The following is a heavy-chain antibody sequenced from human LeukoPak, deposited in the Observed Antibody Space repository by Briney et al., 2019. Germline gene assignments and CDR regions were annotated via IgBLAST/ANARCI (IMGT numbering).Heavy chain of an antibody. CDR3: ARGGGYCSGGSCYSRSRADYYYYYMDV. CDR1: GYTFTSYY. CDR2: INPSGGST. V-gene: IGHV1-46*01. D-gene: IGHD2-15*01. Sequence: ASVKVSCKASGYTFTSYYMHWVRQAPGQGLEWMGIINPSGGSTSYAQKFQGRVTMTRDMSTSTAYMELSRLRSDDTAVYYCARGGGYCSGGSCYSRSRADYYYYYMDVWGKGTTVTISS. J-gene: IGHJ6*03.